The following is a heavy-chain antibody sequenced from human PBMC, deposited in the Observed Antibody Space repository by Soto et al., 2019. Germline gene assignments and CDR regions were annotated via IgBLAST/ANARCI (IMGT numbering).Heavy chain of an antibody. CDR3: ARDLYGSGSYYQTPYLDY. CDR2: ISAYNGNT. D-gene: IGHD3-10*01. J-gene: IGHJ4*02. CDR1: GYTFTSYG. Sequence: GASVKVSCKASGYTFTSYGISWVRQAPGQGLEWMGWISAYNGNTNYAQKLQGRVTMTTDTSTSTAYMELRSLRSDDTAVYYCARDLYGSGSYYQTPYLDYCGQGTLVPVSS. V-gene: IGHV1-18*01.